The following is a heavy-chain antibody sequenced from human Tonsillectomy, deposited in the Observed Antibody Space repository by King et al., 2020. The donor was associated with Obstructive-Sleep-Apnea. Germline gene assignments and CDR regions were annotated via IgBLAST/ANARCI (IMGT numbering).Heavy chain of an antibody. CDR3: ARDRGGAGPTTTDY. CDR2: INSDGSST. Sequence: VQLVESGGGLVQPGGSLRLSCAASGFTFRTSWMHWVRQAPGKGLVWVSRINSDGSSTIYADFVKGRFTISRDNAKNTRYLQMNSLRAEDTAVYYCARDRGGAGPTTTDYWGQGTLVTVSS. CDR1: GFTFRTSW. V-gene: IGHV3-74*01. J-gene: IGHJ4*02. D-gene: IGHD1-26*01.